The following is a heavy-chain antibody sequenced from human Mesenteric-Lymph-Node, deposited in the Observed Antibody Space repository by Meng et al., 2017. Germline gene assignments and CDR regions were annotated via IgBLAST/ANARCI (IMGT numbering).Heavy chain of an antibody. CDR1: GGSISSGGYY. CDR2: IHDSGST. D-gene: IGHD3-22*01. CDR3: ARGYYDSSGYGYWYFDL. J-gene: IGHJ2*01. V-gene: IGHV4-31*03. Sequence: QGQLQGWGPGLWKPSQTLSLTCTVSGGSISSGGYYWSWIRQHPGKGLEWIGYIHDSGSTYYNPSLKSRVTISADTSKNQFSLKLSSVTAADTAVYYCARGYYDSSGYGYWYFDLWGRGTLVTVSS.